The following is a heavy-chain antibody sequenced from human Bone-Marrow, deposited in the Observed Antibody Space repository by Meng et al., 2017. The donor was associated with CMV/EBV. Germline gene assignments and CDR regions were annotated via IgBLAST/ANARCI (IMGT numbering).Heavy chain of an antibody. CDR3: ARAMMSGYYPDFDY. CDR2: INPSGGST. Sequence: ASVKVSCKASGGTLSSYAISWVRQAPGQGLEWMGIINPSGGSTSYAQKFQGRVTMTRDTSTSTVYMELSSLRSEDTAVYYCARAMMSGYYPDFDYWGQGTLVTVSS. CDR1: GGTLSSYA. V-gene: IGHV1-46*01. J-gene: IGHJ4*02. D-gene: IGHD3-22*01.